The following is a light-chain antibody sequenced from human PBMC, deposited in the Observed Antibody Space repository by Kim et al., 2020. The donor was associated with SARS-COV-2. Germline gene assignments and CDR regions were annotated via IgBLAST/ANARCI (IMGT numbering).Light chain of an antibody. J-gene: IGLJ2*01. V-gene: IGLV4-69*01. CDR1: SGHDFYT. CDR2: IDTDGSQ. CDR3: QTWDTGMI. Sequence: QLMLTQSPSASASLGASVRLTCTLSSGHDFYTIAWHQQQPEKGPRFLMKIDTDGSQNKGDGIPDRFSGSRSGTECYLTISSLQSEDEADYYCQTWDTGMIFGGGTQLTVL.